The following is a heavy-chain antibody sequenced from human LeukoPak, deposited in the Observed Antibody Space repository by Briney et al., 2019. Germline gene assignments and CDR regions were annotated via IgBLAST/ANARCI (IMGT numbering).Heavy chain of an antibody. V-gene: IGHV3-23*01. D-gene: IGHD3-3*01. Sequence: PGGSPRLSCAASGFTFSSYAMSWVRQAPGKGLEWVSAISGSGGSTYYADSVKGRFTISRDNSKNTLYLQMNSLRAEDTAVYYCAKRVVIKSTDYFYCYIHVWGKGTMVTVSS. CDR2: ISGSGGST. J-gene: IGHJ6*03. CDR3: AKRVVIKSTDYFYCYIHV. CDR1: GFTFSSYA.